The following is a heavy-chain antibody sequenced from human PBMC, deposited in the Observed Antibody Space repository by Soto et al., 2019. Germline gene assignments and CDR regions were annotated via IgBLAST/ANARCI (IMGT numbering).Heavy chain of an antibody. D-gene: IGHD1-26*01. V-gene: IGHV3-33*01. CDR2: IWYDGSNK. J-gene: IGHJ4*02. CDR1: GFTFSNYG. CDR3: ARSLSGSFCDY. Sequence: QVQLVESGGGVVQAGRSLRLSCAASGFTFSNYGMHWVRQSPGKGLEWVEVIWYDGSNKYYADSVRGRFTLSRDNSKNTLYLQMNSLRAEDTAVYYCARSLSGSFCDYWGQGTLVTVSS.